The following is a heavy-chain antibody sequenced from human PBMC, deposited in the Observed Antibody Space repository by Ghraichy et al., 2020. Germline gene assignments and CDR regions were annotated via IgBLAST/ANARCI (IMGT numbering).Heavy chain of an antibody. CDR1: GFTFSSYA. Sequence: ETLSLTCAASGFTFSSYAMSWVRQAPGKGLEWVSAISGSGGSTYYADSVKGRFTISRDNSKNTLYLQMNSLRAEDTAVYYCAKLGSSWYHNYFDYWGQGTLVTVSS. CDR3: AKLGSSWYHNYFDY. V-gene: IGHV3-23*01. CDR2: ISGSGGST. J-gene: IGHJ4*02. D-gene: IGHD6-13*01.